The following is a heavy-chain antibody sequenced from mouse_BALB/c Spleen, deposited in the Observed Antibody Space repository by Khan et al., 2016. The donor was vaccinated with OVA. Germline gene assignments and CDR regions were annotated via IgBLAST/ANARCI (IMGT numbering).Heavy chain of an antibody. D-gene: IGHD3-1*01. CDR1: GYSITSGYF. CDR2: IRFDGSN. Sequence: EVQLQESGPGLVKPSQSLSLTCSVTGYSITSGYFWNWIRQFPGNELEWMGYIRFDGSNNYNPSLSNRISITRATSKNQFFLKLNSVTPEDTSTYYCARGGSSGPAWFTYWGHGTLVTVSA. CDR3: ARGGSSGPAWFTY. V-gene: IGHV3-6*02. J-gene: IGHJ3*01.